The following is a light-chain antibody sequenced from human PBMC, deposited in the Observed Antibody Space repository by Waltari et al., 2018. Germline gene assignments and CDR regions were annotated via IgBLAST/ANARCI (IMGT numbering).Light chain of an antibody. Sequence: VTISCSGSNSNLGRNSVNWYQQFSGTAPKLLIHSNNQRPSGVPDRFSGSKSGTSASLAISGLQSEDEADYYCASWDDSLSGVVFGGGTKLTVL. V-gene: IGLV1-44*01. J-gene: IGLJ3*02. CDR2: SNN. CDR3: ASWDDSLSGVV. CDR1: NSNLGRNS.